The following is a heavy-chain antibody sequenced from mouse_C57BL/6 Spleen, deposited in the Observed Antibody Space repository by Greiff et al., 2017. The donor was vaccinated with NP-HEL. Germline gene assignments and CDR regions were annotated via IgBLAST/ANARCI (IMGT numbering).Heavy chain of an antibody. CDR2: IYWDDDK. CDR1: GFSLSTSGMG. D-gene: IGHD2-1*01. J-gene: IGHJ1*03. V-gene: IGHV8-12*01. Sequence: QVTLKVSGPGILQSSQTLSLTCSFSGFSLSTSGMGVSWIRQPSGMGLEWLAHIYWDDDKCYNPFLKRRLTISKDTSRNQVFLKITSVDTADTATYDCARTRGLLLWYFDVWGTGTTVTVSS. CDR3: ARTRGLLLWYFDV.